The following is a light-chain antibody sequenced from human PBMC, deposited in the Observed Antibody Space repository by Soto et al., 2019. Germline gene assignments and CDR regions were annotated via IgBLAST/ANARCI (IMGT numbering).Light chain of an antibody. CDR1: QSVSSSY. CDR2: GAY. J-gene: IGKJ2*01. Sequence: EIVLTQSPGTLSLSPGERATLSCRASQSVSSSYLAWYQQKPGQAPRLLIYGAYSRATGIPDRFSGSGSGTDFTLTISRLEPEDFAVYYCQQYCSSPPYTFGQGTKLEIK. CDR3: QQYCSSPPYT. V-gene: IGKV3-20*01.